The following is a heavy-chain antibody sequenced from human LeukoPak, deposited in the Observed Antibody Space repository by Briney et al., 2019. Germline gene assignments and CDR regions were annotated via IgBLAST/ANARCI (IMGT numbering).Heavy chain of an antibody. V-gene: IGHV3-23*01. CDR1: GITLSNYG. CDR3: AKRGVVIRVILVGFHKEAYYFDS. CDR2: ISGSGGGT. Sequence: GGSLRLSCAISGITLSNYGMSWVRQAPGKGLEWVAGISGSGGGTNYADSVKGRFTISRDNPKNTLFLQMNSLRAEDTAVYFCAKRGVVIRVILVGFHKEAYYFDSWGQGALVTVSS. D-gene: IGHD3-22*01. J-gene: IGHJ4*02.